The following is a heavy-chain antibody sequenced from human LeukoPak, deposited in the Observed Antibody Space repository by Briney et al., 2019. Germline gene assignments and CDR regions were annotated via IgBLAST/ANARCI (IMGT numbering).Heavy chain of an antibody. Sequence: PGGSLRLSCAASGFIFSSFAMSWVRQAPGKGLEWVSYISSSGSTIHYEDSVKGRFTISRDNAKNSLYLQMNSLRVEDTAVYYCARSILVAGFDYWGQGTLVTVSS. J-gene: IGHJ4*02. D-gene: IGHD6-19*01. CDR2: ISSSGSTI. V-gene: IGHV3-48*01. CDR1: GFIFSSFA. CDR3: ARSILVAGFDY.